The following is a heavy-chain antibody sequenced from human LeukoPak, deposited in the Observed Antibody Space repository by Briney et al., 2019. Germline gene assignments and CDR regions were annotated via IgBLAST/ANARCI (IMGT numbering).Heavy chain of an antibody. Sequence: GGSLRLSCVASGFIFNTYSMNWVRQAPGKGLEWVSSISSSRGSYIYYGDSVRGRFTVSRDNAKNLLYLQMNSLRVEDTAVYYCARGTDGYNIDYWGQGTVVTVS. CDR1: GFIFNTYS. CDR2: ISSSRGSYI. D-gene: IGHD5-24*01. CDR3: ARGTDGYNIDY. J-gene: IGHJ4*02. V-gene: IGHV3-21*06.